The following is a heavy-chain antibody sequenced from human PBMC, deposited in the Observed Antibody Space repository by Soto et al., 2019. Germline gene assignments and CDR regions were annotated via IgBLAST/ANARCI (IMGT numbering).Heavy chain of an antibody. CDR2: ISGSGGST. CDR1: GFTFSSYA. CDR3: AKVGFKETYYYDSSGYYYFDY. J-gene: IGHJ4*02. V-gene: IGHV3-23*01. D-gene: IGHD3-22*01. Sequence: GGSLRLSCAASGFTFSSYAMSWVRQAPGKGLEWVSAISGSGGSTYYADSVKGRFTISRDNSKNTLYLQMNSLRAEDTAVYYCAKVGFKETYYYDSSGYYYFDYWGQGTLVTVSS.